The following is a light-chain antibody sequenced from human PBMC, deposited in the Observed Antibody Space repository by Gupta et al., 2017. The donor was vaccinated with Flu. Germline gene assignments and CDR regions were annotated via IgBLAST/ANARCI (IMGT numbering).Light chain of an antibody. J-gene: IGKJ1*01. CDR3: QQYGSSPRT. CDR2: GAS. CDR1: QSVYSTY. Sequence: EIVLTQSPGTLCLSPGQRATLSCRASQSVYSTYLAWYQQKPGQAPRLLIYGASTRATGIPDRFSGSGSGTDFTLTISRLEPEDSAVYYCQQYGSSPRTFGQGTKVEIK. V-gene: IGKV3-20*01.